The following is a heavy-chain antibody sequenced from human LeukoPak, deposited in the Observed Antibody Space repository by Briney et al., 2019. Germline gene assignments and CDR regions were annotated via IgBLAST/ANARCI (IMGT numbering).Heavy chain of an antibody. J-gene: IGHJ4*02. Sequence: GSSVKVSCKXSGGTFSSYAISWVRQAPGQGLEWMGGIIPIFGTANYSQKFQGRVTITTDESTSTAYIVLSSLRSEDTAVYYCASGYDSSGYHDYWGEGALVTVSS. D-gene: IGHD3-22*01. CDR2: IIPIFGTA. V-gene: IGHV1-69*05. CDR1: GGTFSSYA. CDR3: ASGYDSSGYHDY.